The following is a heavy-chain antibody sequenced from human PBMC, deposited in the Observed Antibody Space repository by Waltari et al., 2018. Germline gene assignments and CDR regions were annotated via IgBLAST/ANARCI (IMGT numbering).Heavy chain of an antibody. J-gene: IGHJ4*02. V-gene: IGHV4-38-2*01. Sequence: QVQLQESGPGLVKPSETLSLTCAVSGYSISGNYWSWIRQPPGKGLEWIGYIHGSGGRNHLNPSPKSPVTLSVDTSKNQFSLKLSSVTAADTAVYYCARGSNYVDYWGQGVLVTVSS. D-gene: IGHD4-4*01. CDR3: ARGSNYVDY. CDR1: GYSISGNY. CDR2: IHGSGGRN.